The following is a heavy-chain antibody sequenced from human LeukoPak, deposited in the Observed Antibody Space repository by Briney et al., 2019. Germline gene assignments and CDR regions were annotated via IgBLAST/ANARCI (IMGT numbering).Heavy chain of an antibody. Sequence: PGGSLRLSCAASAFTFSAHAMTWVRQTPGKGLEWVSNISDDGGSTFYADSVKGRFTISRDNAKNSLYLQMNSLRAEDTAVYYCARADYSGTYLKNYWGQGTLVTVSS. D-gene: IGHD6-19*01. CDR3: ARADYSGTYLKNY. J-gene: IGHJ4*02. V-gene: IGHV3-23*01. CDR1: AFTFSAHA. CDR2: ISDDGGST.